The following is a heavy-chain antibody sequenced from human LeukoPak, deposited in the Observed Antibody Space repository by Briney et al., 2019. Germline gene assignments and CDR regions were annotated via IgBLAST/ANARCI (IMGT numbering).Heavy chain of an antibody. CDR1: GYSISSGYY. CDR2: IYHSGRT. V-gene: IGHV4-38-2*02. D-gene: IGHD3-10*01. Sequence: SETLSLTCTVSGYSISSGYYWGWIRQPPGKGLEWIGSIYHSGRTFYNPSLKSRVTISVDTSKNQFSLKLSSVTAADTAVYYCASLYGSGTGVYFDYWGQGTLVTVSS. CDR3: ASLYGSGTGVYFDY. J-gene: IGHJ4*02.